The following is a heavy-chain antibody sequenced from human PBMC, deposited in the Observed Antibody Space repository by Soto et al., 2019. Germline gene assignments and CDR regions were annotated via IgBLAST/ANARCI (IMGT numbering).Heavy chain of an antibody. V-gene: IGHV4-4*07. Sequence: QVQLQESGPGLVKPSETLSLTCTVSGGSISSYYWSWIRQPAGKGLEWIGRIYTSGSTNYNPSLKSRVPMSVGTSKNQFSLKLSSVTAADTAVYYCARFVPYSSSSHWFDPWGQGTLVTVSS. CDR2: IYTSGST. D-gene: IGHD6-6*01. CDR1: GGSISSYY. J-gene: IGHJ5*02. CDR3: ARFVPYSSSSHWFDP.